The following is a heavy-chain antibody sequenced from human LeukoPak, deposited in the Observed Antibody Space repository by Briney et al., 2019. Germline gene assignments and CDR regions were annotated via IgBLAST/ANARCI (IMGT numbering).Heavy chain of an antibody. CDR2: VNHGGTT. D-gene: IGHD3-10*01. V-gene: IGHV4-34*01. CDR3: ARGRVRVSPGTGYFDS. J-gene: IGHJ4*02. CDR1: GGSLSGYN. Sequence: SETLSLTCGLSGGSLSGYNWNWIRQTPLKGLEWIGEVNHGGTTHYNPSLESRVIISIDTFKSQFSLILNSVTAADTAVFYCARGRVRVSPGTGYFDSWSQGAQVIVSS.